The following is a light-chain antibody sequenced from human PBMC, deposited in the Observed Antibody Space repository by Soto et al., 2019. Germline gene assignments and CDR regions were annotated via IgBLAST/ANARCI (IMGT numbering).Light chain of an antibody. CDR3: QKYNSALRT. Sequence: DIQMTQSPSTLSGSVGDRVTITCRASQTISSWLAWYQQKPGKAPKLLIYKASTLKSGVPSRFSGSGSGTEFTLTISSLQPDDFATYYCQKYNSALRTFGQGTKVDIK. J-gene: IGKJ1*01. CDR1: QTISSW. CDR2: KAS. V-gene: IGKV1-5*03.